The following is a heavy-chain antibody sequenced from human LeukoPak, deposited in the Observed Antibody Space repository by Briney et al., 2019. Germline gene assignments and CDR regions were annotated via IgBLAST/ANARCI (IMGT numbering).Heavy chain of an antibody. D-gene: IGHD3-10*01. CDR2: IYTSGST. CDR3: ARHVHRGVMPRFDY. CDR1: GGSISSYY. V-gene: IGHV4-4*07. Sequence: SETLSLTCTVSGGSISSYYWSWIRQPAGKGLEWIGRIYTSGSTNYNPSLKSRVTISVDTSKNQFSLKLSSVTAADTAVYYCARHVHRGVMPRFDYWGQGTLVTVSS. J-gene: IGHJ4*02.